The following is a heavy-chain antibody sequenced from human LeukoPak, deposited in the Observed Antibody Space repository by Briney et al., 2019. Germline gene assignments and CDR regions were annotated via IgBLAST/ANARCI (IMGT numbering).Heavy chain of an antibody. CDR1: GGTFSSYA. CDR3: AASMGATTTDY. CDR2: IIPIFGTA. V-gene: IGHV1-69*05. Sequence: SVKVSCKASGGTFSSYAISWARQAPGQGLEWMGRIIPIFGTANYAQKFQGRVTITTDESTSTAYMELSSLRSEDTAVYYCAASMGATTTDYWGQGTLVTVSS. D-gene: IGHD1-26*01. J-gene: IGHJ4*02.